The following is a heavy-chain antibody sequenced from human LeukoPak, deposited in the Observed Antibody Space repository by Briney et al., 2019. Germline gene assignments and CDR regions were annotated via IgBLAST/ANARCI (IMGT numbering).Heavy chain of an antibody. D-gene: IGHD1-20*01. J-gene: IGHJ5*02. V-gene: IGHV3-74*03. CDR2: IISDGTT. CDR3: ASAYNWKLDP. CDR1: GFTISSHL. Sequence: GGSLRLSCAASGFTISSHLMYWVRQPPGKGLVWVSRIISDGTTTYADSVKGRFTISRDNAKNTLYLEMNSLRAEDTALYYCASAYNWKLDPWGQGTLVTVSS.